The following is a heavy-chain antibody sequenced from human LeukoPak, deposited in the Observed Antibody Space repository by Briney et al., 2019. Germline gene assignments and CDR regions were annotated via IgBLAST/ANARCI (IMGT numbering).Heavy chain of an antibody. CDR1: GDSISSGNYY. Sequence: SETLSLTCTVSGDSISSGNYYWTWIRQPAGKGLEWIGRIYTSGSTNYNPSLKSRVTISVDTSKNQFSLKLSSVTAADTAVYYCASVDGYNIYWGQGTLVTVSS. J-gene: IGHJ4*02. D-gene: IGHD5-24*01. V-gene: IGHV4-61*02. CDR3: ASVDGYNIY. CDR2: IYTSGST.